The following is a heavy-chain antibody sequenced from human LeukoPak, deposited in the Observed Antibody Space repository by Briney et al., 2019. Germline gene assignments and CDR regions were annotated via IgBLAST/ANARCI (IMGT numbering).Heavy chain of an antibody. CDR1: GDSINNYY. D-gene: IGHD6-19*01. J-gene: IGHJ4*02. CDR2: TSYSGVT. V-gene: IGHV4-59*01. Sequence: SETLSLTCTVSGDSINNYYWSWIRQPPGKGLEWIGYTSYSGVTDYSPSLKSRVTISVDRSKSQFSLTLASVTAADTAVYYCARGDGWYYYWGQGTLVTVSS. CDR3: ARGDGWYYY.